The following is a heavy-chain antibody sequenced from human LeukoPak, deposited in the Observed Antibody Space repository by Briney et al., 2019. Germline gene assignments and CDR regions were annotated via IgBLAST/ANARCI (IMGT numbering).Heavy chain of an antibody. CDR3: ARQTQLVKGYYYYYYMDV. D-gene: IGHD6-6*01. CDR2: IYPGDSDT. V-gene: IGHV5-51*01. Sequence: GESLRISCKGSGYSFTSYWIGWVRQMPGKGLEWMGIIYPGDSDTRYSPSFQGQVTISADKSISTAYLQWSSLKASDTAMYYCARQTQLVKGYYYYYYMDVWGKGTTVTVSS. CDR1: GYSFTSYW. J-gene: IGHJ6*03.